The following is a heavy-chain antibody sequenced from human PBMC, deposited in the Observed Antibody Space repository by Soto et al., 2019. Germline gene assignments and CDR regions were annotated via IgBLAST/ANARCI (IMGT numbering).Heavy chain of an antibody. CDR3: ARDQLLWFGEPNIPLGGMDV. D-gene: IGHD3-10*01. V-gene: IGHV1-18*01. CDR1: GYTFTSYG. CDR2: ISAYNGNT. Sequence: QVQLVQSGAEVKKPGASVKVSCKASGYTFTSYGISWVRQAPGQGLEWMGWISAYNGNTNYAQKLQGRVTMTTDTSTSTAYMELRSLRSDDTAVYYCARDQLLWFGEPNIPLGGMDVWGQGTTVTVSS. J-gene: IGHJ6*02.